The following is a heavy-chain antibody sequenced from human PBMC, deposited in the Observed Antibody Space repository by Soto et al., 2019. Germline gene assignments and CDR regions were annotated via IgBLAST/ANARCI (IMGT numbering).Heavy chain of an antibody. CDR2: ISYDGTDK. D-gene: IGHD3-10*02. J-gene: IGHJ3*02. Sequence: GGSLRLSCAASGFTFSSYAMHWVRQTPGKGLEWVALISYDGTDKYYTDSVKGRFTISRDNSKNTLYLQMNSLRAEDTSVYYCARDPTGLFGGLYHTFDIWGQGTMVTVSS. CDR3: ARDPTGLFGGLYHTFDI. V-gene: IGHV3-30-3*01. CDR1: GFTFSSYA.